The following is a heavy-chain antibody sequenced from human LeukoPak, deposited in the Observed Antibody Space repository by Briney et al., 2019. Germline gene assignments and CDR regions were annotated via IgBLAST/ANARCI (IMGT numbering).Heavy chain of an antibody. CDR2: IKQDGSEK. CDR1: GFTFSSYW. Sequence: GGSLRLSCAASGFTFSSYWMSWVCQAPGKRLEWVANIKQDGSEKYYVDSVKGRFTISRDNAKNSLYLQMNSLRAEDTAVYYCARVGAKGAFDIWGQGTMVTVSS. V-gene: IGHV3-7*01. D-gene: IGHD1-26*01. CDR3: ARVGAKGAFDI. J-gene: IGHJ3*02.